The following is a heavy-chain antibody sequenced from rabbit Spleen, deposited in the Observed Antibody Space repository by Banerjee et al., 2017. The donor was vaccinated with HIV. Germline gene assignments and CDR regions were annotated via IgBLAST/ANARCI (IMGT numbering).Heavy chain of an antibody. CDR3: GRALGSSGWGSTL. V-gene: IGHV1S40*01. CDR2: IYAGSSGHT. Sequence: QSLEETGGGLVQPGGSLTLSCKASGFDFSSYYMSWVRQAPGKGLEWIACIYAGSSGHTYYASWAKGRFTISKTSSTTVTLQMTSLTVADTATYFCGRALGSSGWGSTLWGPGTLVTVS. J-gene: IGHJ6*01. CDR1: GFDFSSYY. D-gene: IGHD4-1*01.